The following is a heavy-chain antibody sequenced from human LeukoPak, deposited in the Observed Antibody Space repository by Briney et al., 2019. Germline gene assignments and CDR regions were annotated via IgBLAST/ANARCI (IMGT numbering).Heavy chain of an antibody. CDR3: ATARVVPAAKASDYYYMDV. CDR1: GYTLTELS. D-gene: IGHD2-2*01. J-gene: IGHJ6*03. V-gene: IGHV1-24*01. CDR2: FDPEDGET. Sequence: ASVKVSCKVSGYTLTELSMHWVRQAPGKGLEWMGGFDPEDGETIYAQKFQGRVTMTEDTSTDTAYMELSSLRSEDTAVYYCATARVVPAAKASDYYYMDVWGKGTTVTVSS.